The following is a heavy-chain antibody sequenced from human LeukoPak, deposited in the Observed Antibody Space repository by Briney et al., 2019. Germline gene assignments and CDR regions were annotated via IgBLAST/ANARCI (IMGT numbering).Heavy chain of an antibody. D-gene: IGHD3-10*01. V-gene: IGHV4-30-4*01. Sequence: SETLFLTCTVSGGSINNGGYYWSWIRQHPGKGLEWIGYIYYSGSSYYNPSLKSRVTISVDRSKNQFSLKLSSVTAADTAVYYCARAGDGSGSYYSPFDYWGQGTLVTVSS. CDR2: IYYSGSS. CDR3: ARAGDGSGSYYSPFDY. CDR1: GGSINNGGYY. J-gene: IGHJ4*02.